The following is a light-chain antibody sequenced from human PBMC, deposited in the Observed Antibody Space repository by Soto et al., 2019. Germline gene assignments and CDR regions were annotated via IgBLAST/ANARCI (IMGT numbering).Light chain of an antibody. CDR3: HQRSNWPRT. Sequence: ETVMTQSPVTLSVSPGEGATLSCRASQTINNNLAWYQQKPGQAPRLLIYDASYRATGIPARFSGSGSGTDYTLTISSLAPEDFAVYYCHQRSNWPRTFGQGTKVEMK. J-gene: IGKJ1*01. CDR2: DAS. V-gene: IGKV3-11*01. CDR1: QTINNN.